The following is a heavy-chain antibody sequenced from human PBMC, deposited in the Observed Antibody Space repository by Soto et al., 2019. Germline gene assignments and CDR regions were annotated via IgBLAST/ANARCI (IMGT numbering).Heavy chain of an antibody. Sequence: SETLSLTCTVTGGTISGYYWTWIRQSAGGGLEWIGRIYSSGSTTYNPSLKGRVTISLDTSMNHFSVRLSSVTAADTAVYYCARGQRFSDWFDPWGQGTLVTVSS. CDR1: GGTISGYY. CDR2: IYSSGST. J-gene: IGHJ5*02. V-gene: IGHV4-4*07. D-gene: IGHD3-3*02. CDR3: ARGQRFSDWFDP.